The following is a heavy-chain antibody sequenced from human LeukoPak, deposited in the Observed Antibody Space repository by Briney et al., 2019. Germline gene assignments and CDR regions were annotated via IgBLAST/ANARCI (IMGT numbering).Heavy chain of an antibody. CDR2: ISSSGSTI. J-gene: IGHJ1*01. V-gene: IGHV3-11*04. CDR1: GFTFNDYY. Sequence: PGGSLRLSCAASGFTFNDYYMSWIRQAPGKGLEWVSYISSSGSTIYYADSVRGRFTISRDNAKNSLYLQMNSLRAEDTAVYYCASPAVQGEDFQHWGQGTLVTVSS. D-gene: IGHD3-16*01. CDR3: ASPAVQGEDFQH.